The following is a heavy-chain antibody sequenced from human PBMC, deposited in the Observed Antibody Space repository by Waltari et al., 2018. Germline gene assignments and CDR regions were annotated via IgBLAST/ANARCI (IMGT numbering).Heavy chain of an antibody. V-gene: IGHV3-48*03. D-gene: IGHD1-20*01. CDR1: GFTFSTYE. CDR2: FSSSGTSI. J-gene: IGHJ4*02. Sequence: EMQLVESGGGLALPGGSLRLSCSASGFTFSTYEMNWVRQAPGKGLEWVSYFSSSGTSIYYADAVKGRFTISRDNAQDSLYLQMNSLRAEDTAVYYCARVAITGTGFDFWGQGSLVTVSS. CDR3: ARVAITGTGFDF.